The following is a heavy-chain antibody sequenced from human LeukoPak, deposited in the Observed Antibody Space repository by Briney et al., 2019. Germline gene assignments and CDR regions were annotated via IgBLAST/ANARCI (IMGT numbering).Heavy chain of an antibody. CDR2: ISGSGGST. J-gene: IGHJ4*02. V-gene: IGHV3-23*01. Sequence: GGSLRLSCAASGFTFSKYGMSWVRQAPGKGLEWVSAISGSGGSTYYADSVKGRFTISRDNSKNTLYLQMNSLRTEDTALYYCAQDIRPGWTGSWIDHWGQGTLVTVSS. CDR1: GFTFSKYG. D-gene: IGHD1-26*01. CDR3: AQDIRPGWTGSWIDH.